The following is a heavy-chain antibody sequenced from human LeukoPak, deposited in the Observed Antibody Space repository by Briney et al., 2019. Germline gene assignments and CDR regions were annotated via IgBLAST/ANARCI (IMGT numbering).Heavy chain of an antibody. Sequence: SETLSLTCTVSGGSTGSYYWSWIRQPPGRGLEWIGYIYYSGSTNYNPSLKSRVTISVDTSKNQFSLKLSSVTAADTAVYYCARALAIHDAFDIWGQGTMVTVSS. CDR3: ARALAIHDAFDI. V-gene: IGHV4-59*01. CDR2: IYYSGST. D-gene: IGHD1-1*01. J-gene: IGHJ3*02. CDR1: GGSTGSYY.